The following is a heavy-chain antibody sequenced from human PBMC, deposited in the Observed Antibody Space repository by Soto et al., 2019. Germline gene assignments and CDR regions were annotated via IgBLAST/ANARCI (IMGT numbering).Heavy chain of an antibody. D-gene: IGHD1-26*01. CDR2: ISHSGGST. CDR3: AKRGGTTPGAGYFYMDV. V-gene: IGHV3-23*01. Sequence: GGSLRLSCAASGFTFSSYAMSWVRQAPGKGLEWVSSISHSGGSTYYADSVKGRFTISRDNSKNTLYLQMNSLRAEDTAVYYCAKRGGTTPGAGYFYMDVWGKGTTVTVSS. CDR1: GFTFSSYA. J-gene: IGHJ6*03.